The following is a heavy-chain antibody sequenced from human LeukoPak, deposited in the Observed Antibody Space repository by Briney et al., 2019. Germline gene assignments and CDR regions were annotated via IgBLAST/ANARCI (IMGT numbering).Heavy chain of an antibody. CDR3: ARSGDWWTQTFDY. CDR1: GFTFSDYY. Sequence: GGSLRLSCAASGFTFSDYYMDWVRQAPGKGLEWVGRIRNKANRYTTEYAASVKGRFTISRDDSKDSLYLQMNSLKTEDTALYYCARSGDWWTQTFDYWGQGTLVTASS. V-gene: IGHV3-72*01. CDR2: IRNKANRYTT. J-gene: IGHJ4*02. D-gene: IGHD2-21*02.